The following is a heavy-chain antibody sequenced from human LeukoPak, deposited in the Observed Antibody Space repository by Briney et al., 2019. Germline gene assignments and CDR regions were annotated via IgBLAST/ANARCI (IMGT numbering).Heavy chain of an antibody. CDR3: AKDLYLRGYDFWSGYSPEAFDI. CDR2: ISGGGGST. J-gene: IGHJ3*02. CDR1: GFTFSSYA. Sequence: GGSLRLSCAASGFTFSSYAMSWVRQAPGKGLEWVSAISGGGGSTYYADSVKGRFTISRDNSKNTLYLQMNSLRAEDTAVYYCAKDLYLRGYDFWSGYSPEAFDIWGQGTMVTVSS. D-gene: IGHD3-3*01. V-gene: IGHV3-23*01.